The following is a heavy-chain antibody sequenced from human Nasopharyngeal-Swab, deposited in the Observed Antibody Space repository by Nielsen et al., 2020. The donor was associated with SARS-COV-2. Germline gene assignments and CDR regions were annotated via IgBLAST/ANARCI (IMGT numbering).Heavy chain of an antibody. CDR3: ATAGPAATDYYYMDV. V-gene: IGHV1-18*01. CDR2: ISAYNGNT. J-gene: IGHJ6*03. D-gene: IGHD2-2*01. Sequence: VRQAPGQGLEWMGWISAYNGNTNYAQKLQGRVTMTEDTSTDTAYMELSSLRSEDTAVYYCATAGPAATDYYYMDVWGKGTTVTVSS.